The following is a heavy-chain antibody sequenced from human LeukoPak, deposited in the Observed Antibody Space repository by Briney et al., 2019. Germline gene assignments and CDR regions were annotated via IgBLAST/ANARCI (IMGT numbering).Heavy chain of an antibody. D-gene: IGHD3-16*01. CDR2: ISGSGGST. Sequence: PGGSLRLSCAASGFTFSSYAMSWVRQAPGKGLEWVSAISGSGGSTYYADSVKGRFTISRDNSKNTLYLQMNSLRAEDTAVYYCARDSFRPGGNLDWGQGTLVTVSS. J-gene: IGHJ4*02. CDR1: GFTFSSYA. CDR3: ARDSFRPGGNLD. V-gene: IGHV3-23*01.